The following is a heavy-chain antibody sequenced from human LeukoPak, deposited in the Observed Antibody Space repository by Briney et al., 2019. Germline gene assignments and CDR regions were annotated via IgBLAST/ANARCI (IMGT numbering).Heavy chain of an antibody. V-gene: IGHV1-2*02. CDR3: ARDMGSSWYGYWFDP. CDR2: INPNSGGT. CDR1: GYTFSSYG. Sequence: ASVTVSCKASGYTFSSYGISWVRQAPGQGLEWMGWINPNSGGTNYAQKFQGRVTMTRDTSISTAYMELSRLRSDDTAVYYCARDMGSSWYGYWFDPWGQGTLVTVSS. D-gene: IGHD6-13*01. J-gene: IGHJ5*02.